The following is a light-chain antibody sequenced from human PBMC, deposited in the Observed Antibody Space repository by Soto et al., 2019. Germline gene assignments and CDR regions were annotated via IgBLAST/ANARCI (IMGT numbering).Light chain of an antibody. CDR3: SSYTSSSDLVV. CDR2: DVS. V-gene: IGLV2-14*01. Sequence: QSALTQPASVSGSPGQSITISCTGTSSDVGGYNYVSWYQQHPGKAPKLMIYDVSNRPSGVSNRFSGSKSCNTASLTISGIQAEDEADYYCSSYTSSSDLVVFGGGTKLTVL. CDR1: SSDVGGYNY. J-gene: IGLJ2*01.